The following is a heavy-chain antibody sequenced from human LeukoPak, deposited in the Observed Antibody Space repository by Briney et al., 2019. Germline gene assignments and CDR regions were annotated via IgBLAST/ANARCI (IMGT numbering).Heavy chain of an antibody. CDR3: ARQDSSGWDLDY. CDR1: GGSISSSSYY. CDR2: IYYSGST. D-gene: IGHD6-19*01. Sequence: LETLSLTCTVSGGSISSSSYYWGWIRQPPGKGLEWIGSIYYSGSTYYNPSLKSRVTISVDTSKNQFSLKLSSVTAADTAVYYCARQDSSGWDLDYWGQGTLVTVSS. V-gene: IGHV4-39*01. J-gene: IGHJ4*02.